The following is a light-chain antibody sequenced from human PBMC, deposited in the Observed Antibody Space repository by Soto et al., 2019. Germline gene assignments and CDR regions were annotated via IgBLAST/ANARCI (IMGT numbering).Light chain of an antibody. CDR3: SSYAGSNNLV. CDR1: SSDVGGYNY. CDR2: EVS. Sequence: QSVLTQPTSASGSPGQSVTISCTGTSSDVGGYNYVSWYQQHPGKAPKLMIYEVSKRPSGVPDRFSGSKSGNTASLTVSGLQAEDEAYYYCSSYAGSNNLVFGGGTQLTVL. J-gene: IGLJ2*01. V-gene: IGLV2-8*01.